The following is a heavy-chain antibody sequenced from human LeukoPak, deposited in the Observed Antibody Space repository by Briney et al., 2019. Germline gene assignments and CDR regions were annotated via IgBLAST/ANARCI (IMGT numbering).Heavy chain of an antibody. J-gene: IGHJ6*03. V-gene: IGHV4-4*02. Sequence: PSETLSLTCAVSGGSISSSNWWSWVRQPPGKGLEWIGEIYHSGSTNYNPSLKSRVTISVDKSKNQFSLKLSSVTAADTAVYYCARAGTYDSSGYYYYYYYMDVWGKGTTVTVSS. D-gene: IGHD3-22*01. CDR1: GGSISSSNW. CDR3: ARAGTYDSSGYYYYYYYMDV. CDR2: IYHSGST.